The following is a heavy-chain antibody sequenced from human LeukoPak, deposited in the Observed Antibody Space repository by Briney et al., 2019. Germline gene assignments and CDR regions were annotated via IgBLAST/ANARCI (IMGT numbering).Heavy chain of an antibody. CDR1: GFTFTSSA. Sequence: GASVKVSCKASGFTFTSSAMQWVRQARGQRLEWIGWIVVGSGNTNYAQKFQERVTITRDMSTSTAYMELSSLRSEDTAVYYCARDYSIKDIVVVVAARMGYFDYWGQGTLVTVSS. V-gene: IGHV1-58*02. CDR3: ARDYSIKDIVVVVAARMGYFDY. D-gene: IGHD2-15*01. CDR2: IVVGSGNT. J-gene: IGHJ4*02.